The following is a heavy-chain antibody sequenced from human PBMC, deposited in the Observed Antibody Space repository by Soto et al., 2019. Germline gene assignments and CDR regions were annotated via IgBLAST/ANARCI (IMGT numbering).Heavy chain of an antibody. CDR1: GFTFSSYA. CDR2: ISGSGGST. Sequence: PGGSLRLSCAASGFTFSSYAMSWVRQAPGKGLEWVSAISGSGGSTYYADSVKGRFTISRDNSKNTLYLQMNSLRAEDTAVYYCAKDLRAYSGSYSGVPWVIDWFDPWGQGTLVTVSS. V-gene: IGHV3-23*01. D-gene: IGHD1-26*01. CDR3: AKDLRAYSGSYSGVPWVIDWFDP. J-gene: IGHJ5*02.